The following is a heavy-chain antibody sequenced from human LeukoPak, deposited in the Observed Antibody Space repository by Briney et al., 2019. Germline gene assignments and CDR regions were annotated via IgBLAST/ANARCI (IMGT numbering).Heavy chain of an antibody. CDR3: VSGLLRYSIDY. Sequence: PGGSLRLSCSASGFTFSSYAMHWVRQAPGKGLEYVSTISINGDNTYYADSVKGRFTISRDNSKNTLYLQMSSLRAEDTAVYYCVSGLLRYSIDYWGQGTLVTVSS. D-gene: IGHD3-9*01. V-gene: IGHV3-64D*06. J-gene: IGHJ4*02. CDR1: GFTFSSYA. CDR2: ISINGDNT.